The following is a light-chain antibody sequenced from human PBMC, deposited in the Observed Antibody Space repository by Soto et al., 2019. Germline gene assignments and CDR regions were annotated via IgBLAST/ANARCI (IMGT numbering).Light chain of an antibody. CDR1: SSDVGSHNL. CDR3: CSYGGSRAV. J-gene: IGLJ7*01. CDR2: EVN. V-gene: IGLV2-23*02. Sequence: QSALTQPASVSGSPGQSITISCTGTSSDVGSHNLVSWYQQHPGQAPKLMIYEVNKRPLGVSARFSASKSANTASLTISGLQDEDEADYYCCSYGGSRAVFGGGTQLTVL.